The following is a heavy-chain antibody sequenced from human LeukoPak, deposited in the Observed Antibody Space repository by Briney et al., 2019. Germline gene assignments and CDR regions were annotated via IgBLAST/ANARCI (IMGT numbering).Heavy chain of an antibody. V-gene: IGHV3-30-3*01. CDR1: GFTFSSYA. Sequence: GGSLRLSCAASGFTFSSYAMHWVRQAPGKGLEWVAVASSDGNIKYYADSVKGRFTISRDNSKNTLYLQMNSLRGEDTGVYYCARDPVPATARHFDYWGQGTLVTVSS. CDR3: ARDPVPATARHFDY. CDR2: ASSDGNIK. D-gene: IGHD1-1*01. J-gene: IGHJ4*02.